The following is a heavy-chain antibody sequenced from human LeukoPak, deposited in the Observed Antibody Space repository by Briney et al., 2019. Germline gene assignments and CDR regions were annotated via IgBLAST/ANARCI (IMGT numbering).Heavy chain of an antibody. J-gene: IGHJ5*02. Sequence: PSETLSLTCTVSGGSISSSSYYWGWIRQPPGKGLEWIGSIYYSGSTYYNPSLKSRVTISVDTSKNQFSLKLSSVTAADTAVYYCARQWIAAPPDESRYDWFDPWGQGTLVTVSS. CDR1: GGSISSSSYY. CDR2: IYYSGST. CDR3: ARQWIAAPPDESRYDWFDP. V-gene: IGHV4-39*01. D-gene: IGHD6-6*01.